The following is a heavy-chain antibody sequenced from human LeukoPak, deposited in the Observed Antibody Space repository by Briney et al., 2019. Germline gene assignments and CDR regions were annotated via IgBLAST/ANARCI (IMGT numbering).Heavy chain of an antibody. CDR1: GGTFSSYA. CDR2: INPNSGYT. J-gene: IGHJ4*02. V-gene: IGHV1-2*02. CDR3: ARDTFSGYDPLRN. D-gene: IGHD5-12*01. Sequence: ASVKVSCKASGGTFSSYAISWVRQAPGQGLEWMGWINPNSGYTNVAQKFQGRVTMTRDTSISTAYMELSSLTSDDTAVYFCARDTFSGYDPLRNWGQGTLVTVSS.